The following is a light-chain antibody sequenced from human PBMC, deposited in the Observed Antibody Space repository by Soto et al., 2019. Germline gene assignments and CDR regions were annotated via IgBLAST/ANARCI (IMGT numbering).Light chain of an antibody. V-gene: IGLV1-40*01. Sequence: QSVLTQPPSVSGAPGQRVTISCTGSSCNIGAGYDVNWYQQDTGTAPKLLIYGDAYRPSGVPDRFSGSRSGTSVSLAITGLQAEDEADYYCRSYDSSVSGYVFGTATKLTVL. CDR1: SCNIGAGYD. CDR3: RSYDSSVSGYV. CDR2: GDA. J-gene: IGLJ1*01.